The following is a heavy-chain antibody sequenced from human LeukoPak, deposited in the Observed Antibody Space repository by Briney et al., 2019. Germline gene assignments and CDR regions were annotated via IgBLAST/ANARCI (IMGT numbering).Heavy chain of an antibody. V-gene: IGHV4-34*01. CDR1: GGSFSGCY. CDR2: INHSGST. Sequence: SETLSLTCAVYGGSFSGCYWSWIRQPPGKGLEWIGEINHSGSTNYNPSLKSRVTISVDTSKNQFSLKLSSVTAADTAVYYCARGANDSNERAFDYWGQGTLVTVSS. D-gene: IGHD1-1*01. CDR3: ARGANDSNERAFDY. J-gene: IGHJ4*02.